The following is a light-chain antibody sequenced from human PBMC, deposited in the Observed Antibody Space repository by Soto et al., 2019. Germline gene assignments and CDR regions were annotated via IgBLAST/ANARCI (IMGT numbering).Light chain of an antibody. CDR1: QTVRSNY. V-gene: IGKV3-20*01. Sequence: IVLTQSPGTLSLATGEKATLSCRASQTVRSNYLAWYQQQPGQAPRLLIFGASTRATGIPDRFSGSGSGTDFTLTISRLEPEDSAVHICHQYGYGADTFGQGTKLEIK. J-gene: IGKJ2*01. CDR2: GAS. CDR3: HQYGYGADT.